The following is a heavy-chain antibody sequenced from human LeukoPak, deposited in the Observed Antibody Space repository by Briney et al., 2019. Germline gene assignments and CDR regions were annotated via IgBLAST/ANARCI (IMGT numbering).Heavy chain of an antibody. D-gene: IGHD6-6*01. Sequence: QPGGSLRLSCAASGFTFTSYWIASVRQAPGKGLEWVANIKQDGSEKYYVDSVKGRFTISRDNAKNSLFLQMNSLRAEDTAVYYGERDSLRNSSCEYGAQGTLVTVSS. V-gene: IGHV3-7*04. CDR1: GFTFTSYW. CDR2: IKQDGSEK. J-gene: IGHJ4*02. CDR3: ERDSLRNSSCEY.